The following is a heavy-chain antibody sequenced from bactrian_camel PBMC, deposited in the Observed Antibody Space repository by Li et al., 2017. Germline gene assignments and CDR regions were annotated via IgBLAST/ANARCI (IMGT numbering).Heavy chain of an antibody. J-gene: IGHJ6*01. V-gene: IGHV3S42*01. Sequence: DVQLVESGGGSALAGGSVRLSCAASGYTFNTYSWFRQAPGKEREGVACIYLGGGSTSYADSVKGRFTIAADNAKNTLYLQMDSLKPEDTAMYCCAAAESGGWRLLLDDFGYWGQGTQVTVS. CDR3: AAAESGGWRLLLDDFGY. CDR1: GYTFNTY. CDR2: IYLGGGST. D-gene: IGHD3*01.